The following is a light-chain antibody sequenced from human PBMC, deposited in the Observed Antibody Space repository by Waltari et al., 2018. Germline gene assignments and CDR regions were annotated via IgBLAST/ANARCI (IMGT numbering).Light chain of an antibody. Sequence: EIVLPQSPATLSLSRGERATLSCRASQSVSSYLAWYQQKPGQPPRLLIYDASNRATGIPARFIGSGSGTDFTLTISSLEPEDFAVYYCQQRSNWPLTFGPGTKVDIK. J-gene: IGKJ3*01. CDR2: DAS. V-gene: IGKV3-11*01. CDR3: QQRSNWPLT. CDR1: QSVSSY.